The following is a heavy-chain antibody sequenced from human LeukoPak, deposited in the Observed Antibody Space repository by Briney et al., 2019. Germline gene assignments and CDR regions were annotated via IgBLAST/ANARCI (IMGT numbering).Heavy chain of an antibody. J-gene: IGHJ4*02. D-gene: IGHD3-9*01. CDR1: GFTFSTYW. CDR3: ARDLDWILFDY. Sequence: GGSLRLSCAASGFTFSTYWMHWVRQAPGKGLVWVSRIRPEGTTTAYADSVKGRLTISRDNAKNTLFLQMNSLSAEDTAVYYCARDLDWILFDYWGQGTLVTVSS. CDR2: IRPEGTTT. V-gene: IGHV3-74*03.